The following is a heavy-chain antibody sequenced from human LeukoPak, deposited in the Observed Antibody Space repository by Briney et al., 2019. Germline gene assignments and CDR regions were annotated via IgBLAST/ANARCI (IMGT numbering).Heavy chain of an antibody. J-gene: IGHJ5*02. CDR1: GFTFGDYA. V-gene: IGHV3-49*03. CDR3: TRGRVAVAGTRSGWFDP. D-gene: IGHD6-19*01. CDR2: IRSKAYGGTT. Sequence: GGSLRLSCTASGFTFGDYAMSWFRQAPGKGLEWVGFIRSKAYGGTTEYAASVKGRFTISRDDSKSIAYLQMNSLKTEDTAVYYCTRGRVAVAGTRSGWFDPWGQGTLVTVSS.